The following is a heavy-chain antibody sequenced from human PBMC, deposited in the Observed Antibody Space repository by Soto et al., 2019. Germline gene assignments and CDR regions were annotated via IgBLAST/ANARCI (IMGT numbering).Heavy chain of an antibody. CDR2: IYYSGST. J-gene: IGHJ4*02. CDR3: ARSYSSGWYLDY. V-gene: IGHV4-59*08. D-gene: IGHD6-19*01. Sequence: SETLSLTCPVSGGSISSYYLSWIRQPPGKGLEWIGYIYYSGSTNYNPSLKSRVTISVDTSKNQFSLKLSSVTAADTAVYYCARSYSSGWYLDYWGQGTLVTVSS. CDR1: GGSISSYY.